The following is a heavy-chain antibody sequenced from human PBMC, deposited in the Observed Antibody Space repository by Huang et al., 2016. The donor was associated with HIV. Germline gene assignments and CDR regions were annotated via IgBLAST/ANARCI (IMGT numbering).Heavy chain of an antibody. V-gene: IGHV4-39*01. CDR3: ARLPGSITMIRGVITDPY. Sequence: QLQLQESGPGLVKPSETLSLTCTVSGGSIRSDNSYWGWIRQPPGKGLEWIGSIYYSGSTYDNPSLKSRVTITVDTSKNQCSLKMRSGTAADTAVYYCARLPGSITMIRGVITDPYWGQGTLVTVSS. J-gene: IGHJ4*02. CDR1: GGSIRSDNSY. CDR2: IYYSGST. D-gene: IGHD3-10*01.